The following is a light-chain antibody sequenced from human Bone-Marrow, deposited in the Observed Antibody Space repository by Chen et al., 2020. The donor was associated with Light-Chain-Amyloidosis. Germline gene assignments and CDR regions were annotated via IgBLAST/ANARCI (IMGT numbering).Light chain of an antibody. CDR1: QSLLHSNGYNY. CDR3: FQPQETPYT. CDR2: LGS. V-gene: IGKV2-28*01. J-gene: IGKJ2*01. Sequence: DIVMTQSPLSLCVTPGEPASISCTSTQSLLHSNGYNYLAWYLQKPGQSPQLLIYLGSNRAPGVPDRFSGSGSGTDFTLRISRVEAEDVGVYYCFQPQETPYTFGQGTKLEI.